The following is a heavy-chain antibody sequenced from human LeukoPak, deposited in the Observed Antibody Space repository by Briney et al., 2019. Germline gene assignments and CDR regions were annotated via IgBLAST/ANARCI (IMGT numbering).Heavy chain of an antibody. V-gene: IGHV3-30-3*01. CDR3: ARAPCYFCGYFDY. Sequence: GGSLRLSCAASGFTFSSYAMHWVRQAPGKGLEWVAVISYDGSNKYYADSVKGRFTISRDNSKNTLYLQMNSLRAEDTAVYYCARAPCYFCGYFDYWGQGTLVTVSS. CDR2: ISYDGSNK. J-gene: IGHJ4*02. CDR1: GFTFSSYA. D-gene: IGHD2-21*01.